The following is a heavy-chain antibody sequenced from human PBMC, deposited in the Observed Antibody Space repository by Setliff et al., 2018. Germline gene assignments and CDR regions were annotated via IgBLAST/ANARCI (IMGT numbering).Heavy chain of an antibody. CDR1: GMSFSDYY. V-gene: IGHV4-34*01. CDR3: VREGYSEYFQD. J-gene: IGHJ1*01. Sequence: PSETLSLTCVVDGMSFSDYYWTWIRQPPGKGLEWIGEINHSGSSNYNPSLKSRLTISVDTSKNQLSLTLSSVTAADMAVYYCVREGYSEYFQDWGRGTLVTVSS. D-gene: IGHD1-1*01. CDR2: INHSGSS.